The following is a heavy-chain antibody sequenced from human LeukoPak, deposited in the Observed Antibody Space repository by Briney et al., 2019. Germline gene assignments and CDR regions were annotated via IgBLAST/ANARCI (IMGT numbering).Heavy chain of an antibody. Sequence: GGSLRLSCAASGFTFSDHYMSWIRQAPGKGLECVSYISSGGSATYYTDSVKGRFTISRDNGKNALYLQMNSLRAEDTAVYYCAREIAADRGFDSWGQGTLVTVSS. CDR3: AREIAADRGFDS. D-gene: IGHD6-6*01. CDR2: ISSGGSAT. CDR1: GFTFSDHY. J-gene: IGHJ4*02. V-gene: IGHV3-11*01.